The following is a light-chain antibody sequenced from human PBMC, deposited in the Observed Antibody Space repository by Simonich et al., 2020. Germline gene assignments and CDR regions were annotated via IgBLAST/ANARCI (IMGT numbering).Light chain of an antibody. CDR2: WES. V-gene: IGKV4-1*01. Sequence: DIVMTQSPDSLAVSLGERATINCKSSPSVLYSSNNKNYLAWYQQKPGQPPKLLIYWESTRESGVPDRCSGSGSGTDFTLTISSLQAEDVAVYYCQQYYSTPYTFGQGTKLEIK. J-gene: IGKJ2*01. CDR3: QQYYSTPYT. CDR1: PSVLYSSNNKNY.